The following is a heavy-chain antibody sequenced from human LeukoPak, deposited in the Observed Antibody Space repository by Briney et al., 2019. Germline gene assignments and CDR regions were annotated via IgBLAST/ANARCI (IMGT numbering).Heavy chain of an antibody. V-gene: IGHV3-7*01. J-gene: IGHJ6*02. D-gene: IGHD6-13*01. CDR2: IKQDGSEK. Sequence: ETLSLTCAVYGGSFSGYYWSWIRQAPGKGLEWVANIKQDGSEKYYVDSVKGRFTISRDNAKNSLYLQMNSLRAEDTAVYYCASEPAAGNYYYYGMDVWGQGTTVTVSS. CDR1: GGSFSGYY. CDR3: ASEPAAGNYYYYGMDV.